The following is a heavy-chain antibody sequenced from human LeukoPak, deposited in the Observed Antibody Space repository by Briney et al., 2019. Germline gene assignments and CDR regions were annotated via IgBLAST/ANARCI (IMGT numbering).Heavy chain of an antibody. Sequence: ASVKVSCKASGYTFTSYDINWVRQATGQGLEWMGWMNPNSGNTGYAQKFQGRVTMTRNTSISTAYMELSSLRSEDTAVYYCARGSSPPTGYGDYVYAFDIWGQGTMDTVSS. J-gene: IGHJ3*02. D-gene: IGHD4-17*01. CDR2: MNPNSGNT. CDR1: GYTFTSYD. V-gene: IGHV1-8*01. CDR3: ARGSSPPTGYGDYVYAFDI.